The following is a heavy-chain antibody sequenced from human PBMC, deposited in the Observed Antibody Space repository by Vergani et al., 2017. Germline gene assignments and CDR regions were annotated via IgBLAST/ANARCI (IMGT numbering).Heavy chain of an antibody. Sequence: QVQLQESGPGLVKPPGTLSLTCAVSGGSISGTNWWSWVRQSPGKGLEWIGSIYYSASTYYNPSLKSRVTIFVDTSKNQFSLRLNSLTAADTAVYYCASSIQIPRGYTYGYFDCWGQGTLVTVSS. CDR3: ASSIQIPRGYTYGYFDC. CDR1: GGSISGTNW. D-gene: IGHD5-18*01. CDR2: IYYSAST. V-gene: IGHV4-4*03. J-gene: IGHJ4*02.